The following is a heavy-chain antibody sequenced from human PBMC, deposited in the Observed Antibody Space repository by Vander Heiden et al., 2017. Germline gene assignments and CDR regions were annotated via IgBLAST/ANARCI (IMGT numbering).Heavy chain of an antibody. CDR3: PRGHYYGMDV. V-gene: IGHV3-74*01. CDR1: GFTFSSYR. J-gene: IGHJ6*02. Sequence: EVQVVESGGGLVQPGGSLRLSCSASGFTFSSYRMHWVRQTPGKGLVWVSRITSDGSSTIYADSVKGRFTISRDNTRNTLYLQMNSLRAEDTAVYYCPRGHYYGMDVWGQGITVTVSS. CDR2: ITSDGSST.